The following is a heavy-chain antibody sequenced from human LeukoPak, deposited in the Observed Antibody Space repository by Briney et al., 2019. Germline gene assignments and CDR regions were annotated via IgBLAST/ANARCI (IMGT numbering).Heavy chain of an antibody. CDR1: GITSSNYN. CDR2: ISSSSSTI. D-gene: IGHD3-10*01. V-gene: IGHV3-48*01. CDR3: ARVPPIMVRGNYYYMDV. J-gene: IGHJ6*03. Sequence: GGSLRLSCAAPGITSSNYNMNWVRQAPGKGLEWVSYISSSSSTIYYADSVKGRFTISRDSAKNSLYLQMNSLRAEDTAVYYCARVPPIMVRGNYYYMDVWGKGTTVTVSS.